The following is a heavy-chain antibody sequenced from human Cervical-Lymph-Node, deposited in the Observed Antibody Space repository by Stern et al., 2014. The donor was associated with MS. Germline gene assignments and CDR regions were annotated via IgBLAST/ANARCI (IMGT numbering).Heavy chain of an antibody. CDR3: ARETYYYDSGTLGNFFDY. CDR2: IYYSGST. D-gene: IGHD3-22*01. CDR1: GGSISSYY. Sequence: QVQLQEPGPGLVKPSETLSLTCTVSGGSISSYYWSWIRQPPGKGLEWIGYIYYSGSTNYNPSLKSRVTISVDTSKNQFSLKLSSVTAADTAVYYCARETYYYDSGTLGNFFDYWGQGTLVTVSS. J-gene: IGHJ4*02. V-gene: IGHV4-59*01.